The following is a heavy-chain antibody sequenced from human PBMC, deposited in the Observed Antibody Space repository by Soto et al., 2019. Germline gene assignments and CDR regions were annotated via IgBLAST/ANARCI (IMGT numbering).Heavy chain of an antibody. D-gene: IGHD4-17*01. Sequence: SVKVSCKASGGTFSSYAISWVRQAPGQGLEWMGGIIPIFGTANYAQKFQGRVTITADESTSTAYMELSSLRSEDTAVYYCARGQRALITYGPFDPWGQGTLVTVSS. CDR3: ARGQRALITYGPFDP. J-gene: IGHJ5*02. CDR2: IIPIFGTA. V-gene: IGHV1-69*13. CDR1: GGTFSSYA.